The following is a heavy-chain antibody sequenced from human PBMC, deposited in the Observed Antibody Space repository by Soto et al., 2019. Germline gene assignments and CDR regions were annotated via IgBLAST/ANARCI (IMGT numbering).Heavy chain of an antibody. CDR1: GGSITNYY. J-gene: IGHJ4*02. Sequence: QVQLQESGPGLVKPSETLSLTCTVSGGSITNYYWSWIRQPPGKGLEWIGYIYSSGSTNYNPSHKSRVTISDDTSKNQFSLKLHSVTAADTAVYYCARDHPHSYGIYYFDYWGQGTLVTVSS. D-gene: IGHD5-18*01. CDR3: ARDHPHSYGIYYFDY. V-gene: IGHV4-59*01. CDR2: IYSSGST.